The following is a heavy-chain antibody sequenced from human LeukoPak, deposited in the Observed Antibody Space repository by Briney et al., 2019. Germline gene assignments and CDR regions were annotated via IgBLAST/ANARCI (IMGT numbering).Heavy chain of an antibody. V-gene: IGHV4-59*01. CDR1: GGSISSYY. CDR3: ARVFYVWGSYRPLYAFDI. J-gene: IGHJ3*02. D-gene: IGHD3-16*02. Sequence: PSETLSLTCTVSGGSISSYYWSWIRQPPGKGLECVGYIYYSGSTNYNPSLKSRVTISVDTSKNQFSVKLSSVTAADTAVYYCARVFYVWGSYRPLYAFDIWGQGTMVTVSS. CDR2: IYYSGST.